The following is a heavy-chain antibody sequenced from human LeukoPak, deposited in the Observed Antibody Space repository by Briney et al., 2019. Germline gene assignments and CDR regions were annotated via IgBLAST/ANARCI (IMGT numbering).Heavy chain of an antibody. V-gene: IGHV4-39*01. J-gene: IGHJ3*02. CDR2: IYYSGST. D-gene: IGHD3-22*01. CDR1: GGSTSSSSYY. CDR3: ARHYYDSSGYFADAFDI. Sequence: PSETLSLTCTVSGGSTSSSSYYWGWIRQPPGKGLEWIGSIYYSGSTYYYPSLKSRVAISVDTSKNQFSLKLNSVTAADTAVYYCARHYYDSSGYFADAFDIWGQGTMVTVSS.